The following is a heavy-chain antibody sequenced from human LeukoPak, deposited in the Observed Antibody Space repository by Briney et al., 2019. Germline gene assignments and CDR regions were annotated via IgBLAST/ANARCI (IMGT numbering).Heavy chain of an antibody. V-gene: IGHV1-18*01. D-gene: IGHD6-13*01. CDR1: GYTFTSYG. CDR2: ISAYNGNT. Sequence: ASVKVSCKASGYTFTSYGISWVRQAPGQGLEWVGWISAYNGNTNYAQKLQGRVTITADESTSTAYMELSNLRSEDTAVYYCARDEQDSSSWYARWFDPWGQGTLVTVS. J-gene: IGHJ5*02. CDR3: ARDEQDSSSWYARWFDP.